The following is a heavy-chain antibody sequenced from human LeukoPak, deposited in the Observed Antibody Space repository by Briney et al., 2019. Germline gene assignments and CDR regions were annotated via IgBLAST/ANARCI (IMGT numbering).Heavy chain of an antibody. CDR2: IYTSGST. D-gene: IGHD2-2*01. CDR1: GGSISSYY. CDR3: ARDAPLRGIVVVLAASYYYYYMDV. Sequence: SETLSLTCTVSGGSISSYYWSWIRQPAGKGLEWIGRIYTSGSTNYNPSLKSRVTMSVDTSKNQFSLKLSSVTAADTAVYYCARDAPLRGIVVVLAASYYYYYMDVWGKGTTVTVSS. V-gene: IGHV4-4*07. J-gene: IGHJ6*03.